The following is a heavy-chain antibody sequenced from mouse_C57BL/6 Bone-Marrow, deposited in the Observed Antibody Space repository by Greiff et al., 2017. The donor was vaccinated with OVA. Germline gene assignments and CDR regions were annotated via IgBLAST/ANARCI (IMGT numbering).Heavy chain of an antibody. CDR2: IYPGNSDT. D-gene: IGHD3-2*02. CDR3: TRRGSGYPYYFDY. CDR1: GYTFTSYW. Sequence: VQLQQSGTVLARPGASVKMSCKTSGYTFTSYWMHWVKQRPGQGLEWIGAIYPGNSDTSYNQKFKGKAKLTADTSASTAYMELSSLTNEDSAVYYCTRRGSGYPYYFDYWGQGTTLTVSS. J-gene: IGHJ2*01. V-gene: IGHV1-5*01.